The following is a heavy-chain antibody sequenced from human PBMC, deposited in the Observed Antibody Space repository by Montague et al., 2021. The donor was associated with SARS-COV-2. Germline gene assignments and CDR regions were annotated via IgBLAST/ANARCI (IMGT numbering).Heavy chain of an antibody. J-gene: IGHJ5*02. CDR3: ASHFVWQQLSP. CDR1: GDSINSDHW. V-gene: IGHV4-4*02. D-gene: IGHD6-13*01. Sequence: SETLSLTCAVSGDSINSDHWWNWVRQPPGKGLEWMGETHQWGGTNYNPSLRSRVSIFLDNSKNQFSLIPTSVTAADTAMYYCASHFVWQQLSPWGQGTLVSVSS. CDR2: THQWGGT.